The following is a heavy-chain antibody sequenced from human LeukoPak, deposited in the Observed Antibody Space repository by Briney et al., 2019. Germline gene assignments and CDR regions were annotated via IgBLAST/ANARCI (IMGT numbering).Heavy chain of an antibody. V-gene: IGHV1-2*02. CDR3: ARGPTIWGYYDSSGYLPGSWFDP. Sequence: ASVKVSCKASGYTFTGYYMHWVRQAPGQGLEWMGWINPNSGGTNYAQKFQGRVTMTRDTSISTAYMELSRLRSDDTAVYYCARGPTIWGYYDSSGYLPGSWFDPWGQGTLVTVSS. D-gene: IGHD3-22*01. J-gene: IGHJ5*02. CDR1: GYTFTGYY. CDR2: INPNSGGT.